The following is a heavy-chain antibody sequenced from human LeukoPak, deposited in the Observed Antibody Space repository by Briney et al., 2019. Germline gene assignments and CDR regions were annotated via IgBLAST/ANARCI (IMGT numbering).Heavy chain of an antibody. CDR2: IYWDDDK. V-gene: IGHV2-5*02. CDR1: GFSLSTSGVG. J-gene: IGHJ4*02. Sequence: SGPTLVKPTQTLTLTCTFSGFSLSTSGVGVGWIRQPPGKALEWLARIYWDDDKRYSPSLKSRLTITKDTSKNQVVLTMTNMDPVDTATYYCARLTEITMVRGVIRALFDYWGQGTLVTVSS. D-gene: IGHD3-10*01. CDR3: ARLTEITMVRGVIRALFDY.